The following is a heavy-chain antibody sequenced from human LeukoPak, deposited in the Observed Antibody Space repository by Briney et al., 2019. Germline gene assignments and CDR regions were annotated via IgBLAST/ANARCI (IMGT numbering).Heavy chain of an antibody. CDR3: ARVRSYDCSSTSCYADVGLGFDY. D-gene: IGHD2-2*01. CDR2: INAGNGNT. CDR1: GYTFTSYA. V-gene: IGHV1-3*01. J-gene: IGHJ4*02. Sequence: ASVKVSCKASGYTFTSYAMHWVRQAPGQRLEWMGWINAGNGNTKYSQKFQGRVTITRDTSASTAYMELSSLRSEDTAVYYCARVRSYDCSSTSCYADVGLGFDYWGQGTLVTVSS.